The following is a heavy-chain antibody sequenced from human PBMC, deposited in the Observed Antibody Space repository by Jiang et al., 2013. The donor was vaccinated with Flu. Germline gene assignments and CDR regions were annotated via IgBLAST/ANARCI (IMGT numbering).Heavy chain of an antibody. CDR3: ARSPNLYNSGSYYDY. CDR1: GGSISSSSYY. J-gene: IGHJ4*02. CDR2: IYHSGST. V-gene: IGHV4-61*05. D-gene: IGHD3-10*01. Sequence: KPSETLSLTCTVSGGSISSSSYYWGWIRQPPGKGLEWIGYIYHSGSTKYNPSLKSRVSISVDTSKNQFSLTLNSVTAADTAVYFCARSPNLYNSGSYYDYWGQGTLVTVSS.